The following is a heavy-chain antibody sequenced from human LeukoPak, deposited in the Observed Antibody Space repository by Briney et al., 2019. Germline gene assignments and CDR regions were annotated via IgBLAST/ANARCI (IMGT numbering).Heavy chain of an antibody. CDR2: VYTSGST. D-gene: IGHD6-6*01. CDR1: GGSISSYY. J-gene: IGHJ4*02. V-gene: IGHV4-4*09. Sequence: SETLSLTCTVSGGSISSYYWSWIRQPPGKGLEWIGYVYTSGSTNYNPSLKSRVTISVDTSKNQFSLKLSSVTAADTAVYYCARHTEARPLDYWGQGTLVTVSS. CDR3: ARHTEARPLDY.